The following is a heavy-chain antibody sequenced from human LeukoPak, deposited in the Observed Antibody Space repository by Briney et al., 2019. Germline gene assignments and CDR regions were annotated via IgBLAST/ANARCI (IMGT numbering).Heavy chain of an antibody. D-gene: IGHD6-19*01. CDR2: IDSSGIT. CDR3: ATVASGWYPDS. J-gene: IGHJ4*02. V-gene: IGHV4-59*01. Sequence: SETLSLTCTVSGGSISSFYYTWIRQPPGKGLEWIGYIDSSGITNYNSSLNSRVTISLDTSQNQFSLKLNSVTAADTAVYYCATVASGWYPDSWGQGALVTVAS. CDR1: GGSISSFY.